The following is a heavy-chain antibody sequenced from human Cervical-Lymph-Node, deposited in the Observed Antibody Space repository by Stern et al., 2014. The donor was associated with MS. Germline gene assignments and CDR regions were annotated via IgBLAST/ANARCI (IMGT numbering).Heavy chain of an antibody. CDR3: ARPSLLGYSSGWSFDY. D-gene: IGHD6-19*01. CDR2: IIPIFGTA. Sequence: QVQLMESGAEVKKPGSSVKVSCKASGGTFSSYAISWVRQAPGQGLEWMGGIIPIFGTANYAQKFQGRVTITADESTSTAYMELSSLRSEDTAVYYCARPSLLGYSSGWSFDYWGQGTLVTVSS. J-gene: IGHJ4*02. V-gene: IGHV1-69*01. CDR1: GGTFSSYA.